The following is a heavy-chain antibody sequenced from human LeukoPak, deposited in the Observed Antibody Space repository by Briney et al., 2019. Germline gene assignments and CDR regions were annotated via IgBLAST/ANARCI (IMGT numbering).Heavy chain of an antibody. CDR2: INHSGST. CDR1: GGSFSGYY. J-gene: IGHJ4*02. D-gene: IGHD3-3*01. CDR3: ARGSRVPYYDFWSGYLDY. Sequence: SETLSLTCAVYGGSFSGYYWSWIRQPPGKGLEWIGEINHSGSTNYNPSLKSRVTVSVDTSKNQFSLKLSSVTAADTAVYYCARGSRVPYYDFWSGYLDYWGQGTLVTVSS. V-gene: IGHV4-34*01.